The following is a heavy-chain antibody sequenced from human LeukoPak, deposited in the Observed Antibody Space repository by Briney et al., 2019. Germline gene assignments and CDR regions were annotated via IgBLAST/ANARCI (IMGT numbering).Heavy chain of an antibody. CDR2: IYTSGST. CDR1: GGSISSGSYD. J-gene: IGHJ6*02. CDR3: ARDGRVGSTSSWYYYYGMDV. V-gene: IGHV4-61*02. Sequence: SETLSLTCTVSGGSISSGSYDWSWIRQPAGKGLEWIGRIYTSGSTNYNPSLKSRVTISVDTSKNQFSLKLSSVNAADTAVYYCARDGRVGSTSSWYYYYGMDVWGQGTTVTVSS. D-gene: IGHD2-2*01.